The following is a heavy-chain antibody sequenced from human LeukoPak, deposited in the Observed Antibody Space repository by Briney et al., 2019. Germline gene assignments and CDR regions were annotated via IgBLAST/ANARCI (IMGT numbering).Heavy chain of an antibody. CDR1: GGSISSYY. J-gene: IGHJ4*02. D-gene: IGHD2-15*01. Sequence: SETLSLTCTVSGGSISSYYWSWIRQPPGKGLEWIGYIYYSGSTNCNPSLKSRVTISVDTSKNQFSLKLSSVTAADTAVYYCAREVGYCSGGSCYSYFDYWGQGTLVTVSS. CDR2: IYYSGST. V-gene: IGHV4-59*01. CDR3: AREVGYCSGGSCYSYFDY.